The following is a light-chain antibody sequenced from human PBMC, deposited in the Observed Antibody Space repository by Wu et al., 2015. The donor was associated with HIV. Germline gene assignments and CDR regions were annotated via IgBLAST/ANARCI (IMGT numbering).Light chain of an antibody. CDR3: QQYGSSPQLT. Sequence: EIVMTQSLVTLSVSPGERATLSCRASQSVSNSYLAWYHQKPGQAPRLLIYGASSRATGIPDRFSGSGSGTDFTLTISRLEPEDFAVFYCQQYGSSPQLTFGGGTKVEIK. CDR1: QSVSNSY. CDR2: GAS. J-gene: IGKJ4*01. V-gene: IGKV3-20*01.